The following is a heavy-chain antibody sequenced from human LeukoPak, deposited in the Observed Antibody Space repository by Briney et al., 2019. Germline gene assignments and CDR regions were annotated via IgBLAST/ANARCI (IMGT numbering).Heavy chain of an antibody. CDR2: IYPGDSDA. Sequence: GESLKISCQGSGYRFTNYWIGWVRQMPGKGLEWMGIIYPGDSDARYSPSFQGQVTISADKSINTAYLQWRSLKASDTAMYYCARAPSFHYCSGGSCYFHWGQGTLVTVSS. CDR1: GYRFTNYW. J-gene: IGHJ4*02. D-gene: IGHD2-15*01. CDR3: ARAPSFHYCSGGSCYFH. V-gene: IGHV5-51*01.